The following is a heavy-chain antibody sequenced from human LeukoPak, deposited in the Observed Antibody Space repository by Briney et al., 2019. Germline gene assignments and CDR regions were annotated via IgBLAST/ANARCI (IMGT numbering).Heavy chain of an antibody. CDR1: GFKFSDAW. CDR2: MKSKGSGGTT. D-gene: IGHD1-26*01. V-gene: IGHV3-15*01. CDR3: AWDGTIYFGMAV. Sequence: GGSLRLTCEASGFKFSDAWMNWVRQAPGKGLQWVGRMKSKGSGGTTDYAAPVKCRFTISRDDSKNTLFLQMSSLQAEDTAVYYCAWDGTIYFGMAVWGQGTTVTVS. J-gene: IGHJ6*02.